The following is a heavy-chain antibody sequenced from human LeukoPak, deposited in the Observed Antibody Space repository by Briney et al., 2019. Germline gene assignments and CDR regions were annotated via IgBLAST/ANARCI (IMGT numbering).Heavy chain of an antibody. Sequence: PSETLSLTCAVSSGSFSAYYWTWVRQPPGKGLEWIGEFTPSGGTNYNPSLKSRGTISVDTSKNQLSLKLSSVTAAETTVEFCGRGGRLWPQILGIWGQGTMVSVSS. CDR2: FTPSGGT. CDR1: SGSFSAYY. D-gene: IGHD4/OR15-4a*01. J-gene: IGHJ3*02. CDR3: GRGGRLWPQILGI. V-gene: IGHV4-34*01.